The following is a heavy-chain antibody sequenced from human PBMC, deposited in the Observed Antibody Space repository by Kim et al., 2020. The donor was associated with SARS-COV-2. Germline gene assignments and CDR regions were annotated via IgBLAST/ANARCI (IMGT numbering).Heavy chain of an antibody. CDR1: GDSMSAYY. CDR3: ARRETRDLFTSD. V-gene: IGHV4-59*08. CDR2: VYFRGTT. Sequence: SETLSLTCTVSGDSMSAYYWNWIRQSPGKGLEWIGYVYFRGTTSYNPSLKSRVTMSIDMSKSQFSLKLISVTAADTAVYYCARRETRDLFTSDWG. J-gene: IGHJ1*01. D-gene: IGHD3-10*02.